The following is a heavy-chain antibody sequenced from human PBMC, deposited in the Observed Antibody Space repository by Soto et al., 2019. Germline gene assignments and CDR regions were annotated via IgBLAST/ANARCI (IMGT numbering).Heavy chain of an antibody. CDR1: GFAFSSSV. Sequence: EVQLMESGGDLVQPGGSLRLSCAASGFAFSSSVMGWVRQAPGKGLEWVSTITVRGDGTFYADSVKGRFSISRDNSENTLSLQMNTLRPDDTATYYCVKSRAGDIDYWGQGTLVTVSS. CDR3: VKSRAGDIDY. J-gene: IGHJ4*02. D-gene: IGHD7-27*01. V-gene: IGHV3-23*01. CDR2: ITVRGDGT.